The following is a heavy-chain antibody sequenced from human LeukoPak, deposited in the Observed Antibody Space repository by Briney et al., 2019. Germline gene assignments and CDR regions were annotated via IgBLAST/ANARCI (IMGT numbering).Heavy chain of an antibody. CDR1: GGSISSSNYY. Sequence: PSETLSLTCTVSGGSISSSNYYWGWIRQPPGKGLEWIGSMYYSGNTDYNPSLKSRVTISVDTSKNQFSLKLRSVTAADTAVYYCARDLVTVTKGFDIWGQGTMVSVSS. J-gene: IGHJ3*02. D-gene: IGHD4-17*01. V-gene: IGHV4-39*07. CDR2: MYYSGNT. CDR3: ARDLVTVTKGFDI.